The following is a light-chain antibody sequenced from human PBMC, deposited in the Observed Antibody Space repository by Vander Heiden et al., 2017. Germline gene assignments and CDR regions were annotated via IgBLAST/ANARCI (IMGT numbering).Light chain of an antibody. CDR3: SSYTSSTTGV. CDR2: DVS. CDR1: SSDVGGYNY. Sequence: QSALTQPASVSGSPGQSITLSCTGTSSDVGGYNYVSWYQQHPGKAPKLMIYDVSNRPSGVSNRFSGSKSGNTASLTISGLQAEDEADYYCSSYTSSTTGVFGTGTKVTVL. V-gene: IGLV2-14*03. J-gene: IGLJ1*01.